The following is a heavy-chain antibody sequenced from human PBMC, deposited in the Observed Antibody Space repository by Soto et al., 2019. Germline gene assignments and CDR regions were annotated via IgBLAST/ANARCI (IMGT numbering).Heavy chain of an antibody. V-gene: IGHV4-31*03. D-gene: IGHD4-4*01. CDR2: IYYSGST. Sequence: NPSETLSLTCTVSGGSITSGGYYWSWIRQHPGKGLEWIGYIYYSGSTYYNPSLKSRVTISVDTSKNQFSLKLSSVTAADTAVYYCARDKDGYNNVDYWGQGTLVTVSS. CDR3: ARDKDGYNNVDY. CDR1: GGSITSGGYY. J-gene: IGHJ4*02.